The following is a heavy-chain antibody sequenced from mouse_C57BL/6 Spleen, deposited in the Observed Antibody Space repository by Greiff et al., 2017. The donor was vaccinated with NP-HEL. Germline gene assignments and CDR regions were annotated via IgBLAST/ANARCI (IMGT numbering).Heavy chain of an antibody. CDR3: TRHCVWFAY. CDR2: IDPETGGT. J-gene: IGHJ3*01. V-gene: IGHV1-15*01. Sequence: VQLVESGAELVRPGASVTLSCKASGYTFTDYEMHWVKQTPVHGLEWIGAIDPETGGTAYNQKFKGKATLTADKSSSTAYMELRSLTSEDSAVYYCTRHCVWFAYWGQGTLVTVSA. CDR1: GYTFTDYE.